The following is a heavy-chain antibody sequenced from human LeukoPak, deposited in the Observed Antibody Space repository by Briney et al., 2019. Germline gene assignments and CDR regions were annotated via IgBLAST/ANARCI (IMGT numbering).Heavy chain of an antibody. CDR2: NYYSGST. D-gene: IGHD3-3*01. CDR1: GGSISSYY. CDR3: ARGYDFWSGYLDGMDV. V-gene: IGHV4-59*01. Sequence: SETLSLTCTVSGGSISSYYWSWIRQPPGKGLEWIGYNYYSGSTNYNPSLKSRVTISVDTSKNQFSLKLSSVTAADTAVYYCARGYDFWSGYLDGMDVWGQGTTVTVSS. J-gene: IGHJ6*02.